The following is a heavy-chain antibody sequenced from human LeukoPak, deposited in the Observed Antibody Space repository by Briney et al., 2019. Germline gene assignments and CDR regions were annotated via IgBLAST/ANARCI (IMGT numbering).Heavy chain of an antibody. CDR2: IWYDGSNK. CDR1: GFTFSSYG. V-gene: IGHV3-33*01. J-gene: IGHJ6*02. CDR3: ARATTPDRSYGMDV. D-gene: IGHD3-16*02. Sequence: GGSLRLSCAASGFTFSSYGMHWVRQAPGKGLEWVAVIWYDGSNKYYADSVKGRFTISRDNSKNTLYLQMNSLRAEDTAVYYCARATTPDRSYGMDVWGQGTTVTVSS.